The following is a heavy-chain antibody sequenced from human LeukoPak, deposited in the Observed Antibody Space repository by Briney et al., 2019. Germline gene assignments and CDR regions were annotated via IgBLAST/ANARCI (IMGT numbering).Heavy chain of an antibody. D-gene: IGHD2-15*01. CDR2: ISPSGGST. Sequence: ASVKVSCKASGYTFTSYYMHWVRQAPGQGLEWMGIISPSGGSTSYAQKFQGRVTMTRDTSTSTVYMELSSLRSEDTAVYYCARDKDCSGGSCYSFDYWGQGTLVTVSS. V-gene: IGHV1-46*01. CDR3: ARDKDCSGGSCYSFDY. J-gene: IGHJ4*02. CDR1: GYTFTSYY.